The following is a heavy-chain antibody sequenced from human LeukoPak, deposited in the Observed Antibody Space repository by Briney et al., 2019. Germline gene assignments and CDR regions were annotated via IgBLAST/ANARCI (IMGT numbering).Heavy chain of an antibody. Sequence: ASVKVSCKASGYTFTSYDINWVRQATGQGLEWMGWMNPNSGNTGYAQKFQGRVTMTRNTSISTAYMELSSLRSEDTAVYYCARGGSIAARRSYWYFDLWGRGTLVTVSS. V-gene: IGHV1-8*01. J-gene: IGHJ2*01. CDR1: GYTFTSYD. CDR2: MNPNSGNT. D-gene: IGHD6-6*01. CDR3: ARGGSIAARRSYWYFDL.